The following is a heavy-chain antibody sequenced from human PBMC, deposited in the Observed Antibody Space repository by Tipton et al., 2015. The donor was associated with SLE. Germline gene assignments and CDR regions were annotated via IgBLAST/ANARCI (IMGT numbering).Heavy chain of an antibody. Sequence: TLSLTCAVYGGSFNGYFWTWIRQPPGKGLEWIGEIIHSGVTNYNPSLRSRVTISVDMTKNQVSLKLSSVTAADTAVYYCARGGAMVRGVMVFDYWGQGTLVTVSS. V-gene: IGHV4-34*01. CDR3: ARGGAMVRGVMVFDY. CDR2: IIHSGVT. CDR1: GGSFNGYF. J-gene: IGHJ4*02. D-gene: IGHD3-10*01.